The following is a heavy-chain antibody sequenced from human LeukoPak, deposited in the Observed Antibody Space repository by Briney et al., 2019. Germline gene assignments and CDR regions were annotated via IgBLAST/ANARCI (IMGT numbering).Heavy chain of an antibody. D-gene: IGHD1-1*01. CDR1: GFTFSSYW. J-gene: IGHJ4*02. CDR2: IKQDGSEE. CDR3: ARHIDWKFDY. V-gene: IGHV3-7*01. Sequence: GGSLRLSCAPSGFTFSSYWMTWVRQAPGKGLEWVANIKQDGSEEHYVDSLKGRFTISRDNAKNSLYLQMNSLRAEDTAVYYCARHIDWKFDYWGQGTLVTVSS.